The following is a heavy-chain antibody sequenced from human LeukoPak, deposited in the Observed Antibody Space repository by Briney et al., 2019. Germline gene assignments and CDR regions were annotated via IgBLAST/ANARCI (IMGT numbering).Heavy chain of an antibody. Sequence: GGSLRLSCAASGFTFSSYSMNWVRQAPGKGLEWVSYISSSGSPIYYADSVKGRFTISRDNSKNTLYLQMNSLRAEDTAVYYCAKVSRFGEFFDYWGQGTLVTVSS. CDR1: GFTFSSYS. V-gene: IGHV3-48*01. D-gene: IGHD3-10*02. CDR2: ISSSGSPI. CDR3: AKVSRFGEFFDY. J-gene: IGHJ4*02.